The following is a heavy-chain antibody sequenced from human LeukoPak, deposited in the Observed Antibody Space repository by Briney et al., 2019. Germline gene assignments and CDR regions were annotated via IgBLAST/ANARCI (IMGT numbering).Heavy chain of an antibody. CDR1: GFTFSNYG. CDR2: ISSSSDSI. J-gene: IGHJ4*02. V-gene: IGHV3-48*02. D-gene: IGHD5-12*01. CDR3: ARAMGSGYDY. Sequence: GGSLRLSCAAPGFTFSNYGMNWVRQAPGKRLEWVSYISSSSDSIYYADFVKGRFTISRDNAENSLYLQMNSLRDEDTAVYYCARAMGSGYDYWGQGTLVTVSS.